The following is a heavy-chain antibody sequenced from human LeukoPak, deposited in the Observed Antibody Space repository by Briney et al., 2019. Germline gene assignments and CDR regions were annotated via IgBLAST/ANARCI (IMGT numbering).Heavy chain of an antibody. J-gene: IGHJ4*02. CDR2: IYYSGST. D-gene: IGHD3-3*01. Sequence: PSETLSLTCTVSGGSISSYYWSWIRKPPGKGLEWIGYIYYSGSTNYNPSLKSRVTISVDTSKNQFSLKLSSVTAADTAVYYCARVREDKRITIFGVVTPKYYFDYWGQGTLVTVSS. V-gene: IGHV4-59*01. CDR3: ARVREDKRITIFGVVTPKYYFDY. CDR1: GGSISSYY.